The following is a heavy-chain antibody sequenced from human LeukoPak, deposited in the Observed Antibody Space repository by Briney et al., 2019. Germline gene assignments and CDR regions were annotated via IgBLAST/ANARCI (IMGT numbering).Heavy chain of an antibody. Sequence: PSETLSLTCTVSGGTIDDSCYYWGWIRQPPGKGLEWIGSIHSSGNTFYNPSLKSRVTISVDTSNNQFYLKLHSVTAADTAVYYCARDWREWGQGTLVTVSS. D-gene: IGHD3-3*01. J-gene: IGHJ4*02. V-gene: IGHV4-39*07. CDR2: IHSSGNT. CDR3: ARDWRE. CDR1: GGTIDDSCYY.